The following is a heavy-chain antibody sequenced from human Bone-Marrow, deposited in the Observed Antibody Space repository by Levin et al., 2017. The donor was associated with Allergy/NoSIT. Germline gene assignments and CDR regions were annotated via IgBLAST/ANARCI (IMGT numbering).Heavy chain of an antibody. D-gene: IGHD3-22*01. CDR1: GFTFSSYT. J-gene: IGHJ4*02. Sequence: GGSLRLSCAASGFTFSSYTLNWVRQTPGKGLEWVSSITSSSAYIYYADSVKGRFTISRDNAKNSVYLQMNSLRVEDTAVYYCARQGTMKFDSWGQGTLVTVSS. CDR2: ITSSSAYI. CDR3: ARQGTMKFDS. V-gene: IGHV3-21*01.